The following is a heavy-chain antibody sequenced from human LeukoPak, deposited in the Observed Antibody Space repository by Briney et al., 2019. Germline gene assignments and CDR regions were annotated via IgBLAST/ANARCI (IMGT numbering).Heavy chain of an antibody. Sequence: SETLSLTCTDSGGSISSHYWSWIRQPPGKGLEWIGYIYYSGSTNYNPSLKSRVSISVDTSKNQFSLQLSSVTAADTAVYYCAIRSSYGYDYYVYVWGKGTTVTVSS. J-gene: IGHJ6*03. D-gene: IGHD5-18*01. CDR3: AIRSSYGYDYYVYV. V-gene: IGHV4-59*11. CDR1: GGSISSHY. CDR2: IYYSGST.